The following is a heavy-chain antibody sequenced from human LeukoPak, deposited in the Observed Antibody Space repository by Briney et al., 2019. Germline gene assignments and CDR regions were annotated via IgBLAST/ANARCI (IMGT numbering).Heavy chain of an antibody. CDR1: GDSVTSGGYY. CDR3: ARSGLYYPGSGSFDY. J-gene: IGHJ4*02. D-gene: IGHD3-10*01. V-gene: IGHV4-31*03. CDR2: IYYTGST. Sequence: PSETLSLTCTVSGDSVTSGGYYWNWIRRHPVKGLEWIGYIYYTGSTDYNPSLKSRINISADTSKNQFSLKLKSVTAADTAIYYCARSGLYYPGSGSFDYWGQGALVTVSS.